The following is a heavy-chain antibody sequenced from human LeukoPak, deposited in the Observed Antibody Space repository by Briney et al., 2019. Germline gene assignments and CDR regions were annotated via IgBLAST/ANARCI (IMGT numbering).Heavy chain of an antibody. J-gene: IGHJ4*02. CDR2: INHSGST. V-gene: IGHV4-34*01. Sequence: SGTLSLTCAVYGGSFSGYYWSWIRQPPGKGLEWIGEINHSGSTNYNPSLKSRVTISVDTSKNQFSLKLSSVTAADTAVYYCARVRRYYDSSGYYYYFDYWGQGTLVTVSS. D-gene: IGHD3-22*01. CDR1: GGSFSGYY. CDR3: ARVRRYYDSSGYYYYFDY.